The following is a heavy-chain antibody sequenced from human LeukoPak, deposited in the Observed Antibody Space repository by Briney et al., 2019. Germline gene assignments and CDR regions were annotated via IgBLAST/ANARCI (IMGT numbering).Heavy chain of an antibody. Sequence: PGGSLRLSCSASGFHFATYAMHWVRQAPGKGLEWVAVIFDERNKFVADSVKGRFTISRDNFKNTLYLQMNSLRDEDTAIYYCARDPIAAEPDCFDYWGQGTLVTVSS. CDR2: IFDERNK. J-gene: IGHJ4*02. D-gene: IGHD6-25*01. CDR3: ARDPIAAEPDCFDY. CDR1: GFHFATYA. V-gene: IGHV3-30*04.